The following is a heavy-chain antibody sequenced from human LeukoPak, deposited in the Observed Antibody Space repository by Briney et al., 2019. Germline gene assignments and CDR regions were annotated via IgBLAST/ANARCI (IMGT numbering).Heavy chain of an antibody. CDR3: ARVRPPNKYCSGGSCMLYY. Sequence: ASVKVSCKASGYTFTGYYMHWVRQAPGQGLEWMGWINPNSGGTNYAQKFQGRVTMTRDTSISTAYMELSRLRSDDTAVYYCARVRPPNKYCSGGSCMLYYWGQGTLVTVSS. V-gene: IGHV1-2*02. CDR2: INPNSGGT. J-gene: IGHJ4*02. CDR1: GYTFTGYY. D-gene: IGHD2-15*01.